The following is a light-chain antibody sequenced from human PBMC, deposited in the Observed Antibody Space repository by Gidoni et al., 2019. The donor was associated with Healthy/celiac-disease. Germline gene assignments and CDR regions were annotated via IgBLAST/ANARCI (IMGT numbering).Light chain of an antibody. J-gene: IGLJ3*02. CDR1: NLGGNT. CDR2: DDT. V-gene: IGLV3-21*02. CDR3: QVLDARSDPPVV. Sequence: SYVLTQPPSVAVAPGQTARVSCGGDNLGGNTVHWYQQRPGQAPVLVVYDDTDRPSGIPERFSGSTSGHTATLTISRVEAGDEDDYYCQVLDARSDPPVVFGGGTKLTVL.